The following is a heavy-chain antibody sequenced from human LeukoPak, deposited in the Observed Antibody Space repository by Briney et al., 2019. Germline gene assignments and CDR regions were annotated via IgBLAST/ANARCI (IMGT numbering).Heavy chain of an antibody. J-gene: IGHJ4*02. CDR3: ARGDKDGYNWYYFDY. D-gene: IGHD5-24*01. V-gene: IGHV4-59*01. CDR2: TYYSGST. Sequence: SETLSLTRTVSGGSISSYYWSWIRQPPGKGLEWVGYTYYSGSTNYNPSLKSRVTISVDTSKNQFSLKLSSVTAADTAVYYCARGDKDGYNWYYFDYWGQGTLVTVSS. CDR1: GGSISSYY.